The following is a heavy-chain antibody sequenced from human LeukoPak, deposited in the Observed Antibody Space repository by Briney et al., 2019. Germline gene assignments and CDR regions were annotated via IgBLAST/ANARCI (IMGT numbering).Heavy chain of an antibody. Sequence: PSETLSLTCTVSGGSISGSSYYWGWIRQPPGKGLEWIGSIYYSGSTYYNPSLKSRVTISVDTSKNQFSLKLSSVTAADTAVYYCARHETSGYDSRHYYYYGMDVWGQGTTVTVSS. V-gene: IGHV4-39*01. J-gene: IGHJ6*02. CDR2: IYYSGST. CDR1: GGSISGSSYY. D-gene: IGHD5-12*01. CDR3: ARHETSGYDSRHYYYYGMDV.